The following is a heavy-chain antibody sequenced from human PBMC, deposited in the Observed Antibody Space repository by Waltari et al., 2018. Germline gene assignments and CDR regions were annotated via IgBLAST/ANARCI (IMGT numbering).Heavy chain of an antibody. Sequence: EVQLVQSGAEVKKPVATVNVSCKVSGYTFTDYYLHWVPQAPGKGLEWLGLVEPEDGETIYAEKFQGRVTITADTSTDTAYMELSSLRSEDTAVYYCATRSPTMITFGGVIVKGDAFDIWGQGTMVTVSS. D-gene: IGHD3-16*02. CDR3: ATRSPTMITFGGVIVKGDAFDI. J-gene: IGHJ3*02. CDR2: VEPEDGET. CDR1: GYTFTDYY. V-gene: IGHV1-69-2*01.